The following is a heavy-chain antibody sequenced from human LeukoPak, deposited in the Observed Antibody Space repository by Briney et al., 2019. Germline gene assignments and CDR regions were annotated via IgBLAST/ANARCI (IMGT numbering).Heavy chain of an antibody. V-gene: IGHV4-59*01. CDR1: DDSITIYY. Sequence: SETLSLTCTVSDDSITIYYWTWIRQPPGKGLEWIGYIDHTGITNYNPSLNSRVTISRDTSKNHFSLELSSATAADTAVYYCARGAIVGTRTPYYLDYWGQGTLVTISS. CDR2: IDHTGIT. D-gene: IGHD1-26*01. J-gene: IGHJ4*02. CDR3: ARGAIVGTRTPYYLDY.